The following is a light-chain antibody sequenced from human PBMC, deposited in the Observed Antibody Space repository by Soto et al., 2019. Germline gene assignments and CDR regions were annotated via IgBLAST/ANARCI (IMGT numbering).Light chain of an antibody. CDR3: QQYINWPPLT. CDR1: QSVRSN. Sequence: EIVLTQSPATLSVSPGERVTLSCRASQSVRSNLAWYQQKPGQAPRLLIFDASTRATNMPARFSGSGSGTEFKLTISSLQSEDFAGYYCQQYINWPPLTFGGGSKVEIK. J-gene: IGKJ4*01. V-gene: IGKV3-15*01. CDR2: DAS.